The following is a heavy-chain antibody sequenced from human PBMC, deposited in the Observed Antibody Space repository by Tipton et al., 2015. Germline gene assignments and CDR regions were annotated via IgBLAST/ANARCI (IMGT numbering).Heavy chain of an antibody. D-gene: IGHD3-9*01. J-gene: IGHJ4*02. CDR1: GGSVKSGTYF. V-gene: IGHV4-61*01. CDR2: IHYGGTT. Sequence: TLSLTCTVSGGSVKSGTYFWTWIRQAPGKGLEWIGYIHYGGTTNYNPSLKSRVTISLDTSKNQFSLKLSSVTAADTAVYYCARSNYDLLTGYSRSFDYWGRGTLVTVSS. CDR3: ARSNYDLLTGYSRSFDY.